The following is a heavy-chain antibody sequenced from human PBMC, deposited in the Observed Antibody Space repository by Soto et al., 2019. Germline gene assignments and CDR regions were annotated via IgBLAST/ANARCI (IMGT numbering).Heavy chain of an antibody. Sequence: SKTLSLTCAITGDSVASNSAGWSWVRQSPSRGLEWLGRTYYRSKWYYEYAVSVRGRITINPDTSKNQYSLQLNSVTPEDTAVYFCARGEQYSGRIFDYWGQGTPVTVSS. CDR1: GDSVASNSAG. J-gene: IGHJ4*01. CDR2: TYYRSKWYY. D-gene: IGHD1-26*01. CDR3: ARGEQYSGRIFDY. V-gene: IGHV6-1*01.